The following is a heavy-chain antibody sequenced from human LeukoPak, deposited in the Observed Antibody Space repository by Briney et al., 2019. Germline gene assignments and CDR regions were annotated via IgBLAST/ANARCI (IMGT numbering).Heavy chain of an antibody. CDR3: ARDLNQPNCGGDCSPRYFDL. D-gene: IGHD2-21*01. Sequence: SVKVSCKASGGTFSSYAISWVRQAPGQGLQWMGGIIPIFGTANYAQKFQGRVTITADESTSTAYMELSSLRSEDTAVYYCARDLNQPNCGGDCSPRYFDLWGRGTLVTVSS. J-gene: IGHJ2*01. CDR2: IIPIFGTA. CDR1: GGTFSSYA. V-gene: IGHV1-69*13.